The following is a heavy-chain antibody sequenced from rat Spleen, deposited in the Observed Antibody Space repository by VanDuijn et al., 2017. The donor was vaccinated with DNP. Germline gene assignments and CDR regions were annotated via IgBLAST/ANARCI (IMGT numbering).Heavy chain of an antibody. CDR2: ISYDGSST. CDR1: GFTFSDYN. D-gene: IGHD1-11*01. Sequence: EVQLVESGGGLVQPGRSLKLSCAASGFTFSDYNMAWVRQAPKKGLEWVATISYDGSSTYYRDSVKGRFTISRDNAKSTLYLQMDSLRSEDTATYYCAKGGYGGYDPFDYWGQGVMVTVSS. J-gene: IGHJ2*01. V-gene: IGHV5-7*01. CDR3: AKGGYGGYDPFDY.